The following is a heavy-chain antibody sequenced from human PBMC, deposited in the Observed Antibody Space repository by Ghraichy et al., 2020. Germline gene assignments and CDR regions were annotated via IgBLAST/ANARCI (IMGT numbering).Heavy chain of an antibody. CDR1: GFTVSSNY. V-gene: IGHV3-66*01. J-gene: IGHJ4*02. CDR3: ARAGAVVAGSDGREFDY. CDR2: IYSGGST. Sequence: GGSLRLSCAASGFTVSSNYMSWVRQAPGKGLEWVSVIYSGGSTYYADSVKGRFTISRDNSKNTLYLQMNSLRAEDTAVYYCARAGAVVAGSDGREFDYWGQGTLVTVSS. D-gene: IGHD6-19*01.